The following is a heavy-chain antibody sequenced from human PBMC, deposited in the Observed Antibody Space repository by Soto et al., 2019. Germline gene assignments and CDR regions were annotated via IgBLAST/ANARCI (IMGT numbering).Heavy chain of an antibody. CDR1: GFTFSSAG. CDR2: IKSKVDGGTT. D-gene: IGHD2-15*01. V-gene: IGHV3-15*07. J-gene: IGHJ4*02. Sequence: GGSLRLSCAASGFTFSSAGMNWVRQTPGKGLEWVGRIKSKVDGGTTDYAAPVKGRFSISRDDSQNTLYLQMNSLKTEDTAVYFCTGDPPTGSPGIDYWGQGTLVTVS. CDR3: TGDPPTGSPGIDY.